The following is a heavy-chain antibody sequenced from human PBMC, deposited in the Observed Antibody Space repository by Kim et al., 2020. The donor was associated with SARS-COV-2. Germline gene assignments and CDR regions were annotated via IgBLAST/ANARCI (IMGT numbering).Heavy chain of an antibody. CDR2: IIPILGIA. Sequence: SVKVSCKASGGTFSSYAISWVRQAPGQGLEWMGRIIPILGIANYAQKFQGRVTITADKSTSTAYMELSSLRSEDTAVYYCARLSWHSSSWDPHFDYWGQ. CDR3: ARLSWHSSSWDPHFDY. CDR1: GGTFSSYA. J-gene: IGHJ4*02. V-gene: IGHV1-69*04. D-gene: IGHD6-13*01.